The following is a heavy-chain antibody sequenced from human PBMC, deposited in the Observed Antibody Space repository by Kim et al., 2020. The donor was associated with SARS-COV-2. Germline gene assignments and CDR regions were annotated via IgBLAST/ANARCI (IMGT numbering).Heavy chain of an antibody. D-gene: IGHD6-19*01. CDR1: GGSISTYY. Sequence: SETLSLTCIVSGGSISTYYWTWIRQPPGKGLEWIGSIYYSGSTNYNSSLRSRVTISVDTSKNQVSLRLTSVTAADTAVYYCARVGRHSGWYEGPTSEFDYWGQGILVTVSS. J-gene: IGHJ4*02. CDR2: IYYSGST. CDR3: ARVGRHSGWYEGPTSEFDY. V-gene: IGHV4-59*13.